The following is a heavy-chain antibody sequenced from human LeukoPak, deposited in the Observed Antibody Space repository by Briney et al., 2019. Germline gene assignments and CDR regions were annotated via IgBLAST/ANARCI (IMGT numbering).Heavy chain of an antibody. J-gene: IGHJ4*02. Sequence: ASVKVSCKVSGYTLTELSMHWVRQAPGQGLEWMGIINPSGGSTSYAQKFQGRVTMTRDMSTSTVYMELSSLRSEDTAVYYCAVAYCGGDCYSTFPFDYWGQGTLVTVSS. CDR2: INPSGGST. CDR1: GYTLTELS. V-gene: IGHV1-46*01. D-gene: IGHD2-21*02. CDR3: AVAYCGGDCYSTFPFDY.